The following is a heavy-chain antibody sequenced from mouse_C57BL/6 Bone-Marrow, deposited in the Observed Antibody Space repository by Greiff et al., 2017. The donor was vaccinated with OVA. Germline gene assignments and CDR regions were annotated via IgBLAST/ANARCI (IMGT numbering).Heavy chain of an antibody. CDR1: GYTFPSYW. Sequence: QVQLQQPGAELVKPGASVKVSCKASGYTFPSYWMHWVKQRPGQGLEWIGRIHPSDSDTNYNQKFKGKATLTVDKSYSQAYMQLSSLTSEDSAVYYCAPIYYDYGAWFAYWGQGTLVTVSA. CDR3: APIYYDYGAWFAY. CDR2: IHPSDSDT. J-gene: IGHJ3*01. D-gene: IGHD2-4*01. V-gene: IGHV1-74*01.